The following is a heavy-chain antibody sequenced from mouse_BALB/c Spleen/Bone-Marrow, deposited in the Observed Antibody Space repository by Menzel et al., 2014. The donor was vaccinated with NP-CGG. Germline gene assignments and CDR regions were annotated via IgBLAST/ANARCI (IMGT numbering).Heavy chain of an antibody. Sequence: DVHLVESGGGLVQPGGSMKLSCVASGFTFSNYWMNWVRRSPEKGLEWVAEIRLKSNNYATDYAESVKGRFSISRDDSKSSVYLQMNNLRAEDTGIYYCARRIYYGYYFDYWGQGTTLTVSS. V-gene: IGHV6-6*02. CDR3: ARRIYYGYYFDY. CDR2: IRLKSNNYAT. D-gene: IGHD1-1*01. CDR1: GFTFSNYW. J-gene: IGHJ2*01.